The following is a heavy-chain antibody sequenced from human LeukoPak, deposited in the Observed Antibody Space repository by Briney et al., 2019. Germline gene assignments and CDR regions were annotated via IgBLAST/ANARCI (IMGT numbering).Heavy chain of an antibody. Sequence: GGSLRLSCAASGFTFSSYNMNWVRQAPGKGLEWVSDISSSGSTIYFADSVKGRFTISRDNAKNSLYLQMNSLRAEDTAVYFCARQQQQLWYDWGQGTLVTVSS. D-gene: IGHD5-18*01. J-gene: IGHJ4*02. V-gene: IGHV3-48*01. CDR1: GFTFSSYN. CDR3: ARQQQQLWYD. CDR2: ISSSGSTI.